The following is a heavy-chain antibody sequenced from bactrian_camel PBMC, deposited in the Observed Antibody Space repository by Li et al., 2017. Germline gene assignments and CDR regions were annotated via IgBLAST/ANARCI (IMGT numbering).Heavy chain of an antibody. CDR1: TYTYNMRC. V-gene: IGHV3S40*01. CDR3: STGLKRLGGSCGLTELNY. CDR2: IYTGGGSP. Sequence: DVQLVESGGGLVQPGGFLRLSCATSTYTYNMRCMGWFRQAPGKEREGVAAIYTGGGSPYYADSVKGRFAISRDNAKNTVYLQMNSLKPEDTAMYYCSTGLKRLGGSCGLTELNYWGQGTQVTVS. D-gene: IGHD2*01. J-gene: IGHJ4*01.